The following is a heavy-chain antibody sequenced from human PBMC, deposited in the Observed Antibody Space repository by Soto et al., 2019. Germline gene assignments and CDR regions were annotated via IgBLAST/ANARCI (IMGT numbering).Heavy chain of an antibody. CDR2: IYYSGST. CDR3: ARFRAPGQLEQGYFDY. Sequence: QVQLQESGPGLVKPSQTLSLTCTVSGGSISSGGYYWSWIRQHPGKGLEWIGYIYYSGSTYYNPSLKSRVTISVDTSKNQFSLKLSSVTAADTAVYYCARFRAPGQLEQGYFDYWGQGTLVTVSS. V-gene: IGHV4-31*03. J-gene: IGHJ4*02. CDR1: GGSISSGGYY. D-gene: IGHD1-1*01.